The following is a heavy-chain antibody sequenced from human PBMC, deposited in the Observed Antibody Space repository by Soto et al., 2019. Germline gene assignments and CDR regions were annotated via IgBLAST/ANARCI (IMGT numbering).Heavy chain of an antibody. D-gene: IGHD4-17*01. CDR1: GFTFSSYG. Sequence: GGSLRLSGAASGFTFSSYGMHWVRQAPGKGLEWVAVISYDGSNKYYADSVKGRFTISRDNSKNTLYLQMNSLRAEDTAVYYCATGTTVVTVALDYWGQGTLVTVSS. V-gene: IGHV3-30*03. CDR2: ISYDGSNK. J-gene: IGHJ4*02. CDR3: ATGTTVVTVALDY.